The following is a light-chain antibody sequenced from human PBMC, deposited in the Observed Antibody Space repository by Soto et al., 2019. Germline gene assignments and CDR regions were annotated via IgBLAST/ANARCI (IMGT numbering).Light chain of an antibody. V-gene: IGLV2-8*01. CDR3: SSYAGSINFML. CDR1: SRDVGTYNY. J-gene: IGLJ2*01. CDR2: EVN. Sequence: QSVLTQPPSASGSPGQSVTISCTGTSRDVGTYNYVSWYQQHPGKAPKVLIYEVNKRPSGVPDRFSGSKSGNTASLTVSGLQAEDEADYYCSSYAGSINFMLFGGGTKLTVL.